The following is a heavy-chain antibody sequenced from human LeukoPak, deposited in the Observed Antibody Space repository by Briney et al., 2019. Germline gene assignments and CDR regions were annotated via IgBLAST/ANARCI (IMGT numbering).Heavy chain of an antibody. Sequence: PGGSLRLSCAPSGVTFSSYITNWVRQAPGEGLECGSPISSSSCYIYSADSVKGRFTISRDNAKNSLYLQMNSVRAEDTAVYYCARDLVGATSVPNWFDHWGQGTLVTVSS. D-gene: IGHD1-26*01. CDR1: GVTFSSYI. CDR3: ARDLVGATSVPNWFDH. J-gene: IGHJ5*02. V-gene: IGHV3-21*01. CDR2: ISSSSCYI.